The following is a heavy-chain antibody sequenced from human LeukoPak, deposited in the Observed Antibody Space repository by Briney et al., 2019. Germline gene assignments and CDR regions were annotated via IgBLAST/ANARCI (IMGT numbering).Heavy chain of an antibody. D-gene: IGHD3-22*01. Sequence: ASVKVSCKASGYTFTSYDINWVRQATGQGLEWMGWMNPNSGDTVYAQKFQGRVTMTRNTSISTAYMELSSLRSEGTAVYYCARVKGDSSGNSVGYCGQGTLVTVSS. CDR3: ARVKGDSSGNSVGY. CDR2: MNPNSGDT. V-gene: IGHV1-8*01. J-gene: IGHJ4*02. CDR1: GYTFTSYD.